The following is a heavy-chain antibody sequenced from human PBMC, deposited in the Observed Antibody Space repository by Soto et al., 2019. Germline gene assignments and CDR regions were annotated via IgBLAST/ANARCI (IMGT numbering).Heavy chain of an antibody. D-gene: IGHD6-19*01. CDR2: IATSGSA. CDR1: GFTVNNYAFS. Sequence: TLCLSCAVSGFTVNNYAFSWTWIRQHPGKGRECIANIATSGSAYYTPSLKRRFAISLDTSKNHLSLQLTSVTAADTAVYYCARDLPTNIAVDPIGYFDSWGQGTLVTVSS. CDR3: ARDLPTNIAVDPIGYFDS. J-gene: IGHJ4*02. V-gene: IGHV4-31*11.